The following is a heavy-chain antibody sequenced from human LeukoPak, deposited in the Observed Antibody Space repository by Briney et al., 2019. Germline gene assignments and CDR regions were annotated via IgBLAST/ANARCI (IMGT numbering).Heavy chain of an antibody. J-gene: IGHJ4*02. D-gene: IGHD3-22*01. CDR2: IYYSGST. CDR3: ARHLSDHYDSSGYYFDS. CDR1: GGSISSYY. V-gene: IGHV4-59*08. Sequence: PSETLSLTCSVSGGSISSYYWSWIRQPPGRGLGWIGYIYYSGSTNYNPSLKSRVTISVDTSKNLFSLKLSSVTAADTAVFYCARHLSDHYDSSGYYFDSWGQGTLVTVSS.